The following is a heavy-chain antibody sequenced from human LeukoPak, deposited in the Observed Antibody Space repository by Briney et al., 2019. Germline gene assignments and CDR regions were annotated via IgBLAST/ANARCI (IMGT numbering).Heavy chain of an antibody. Sequence: ASVKISCKASVGTFSSYAISWVRQAPGQGLEWMGGIIPIFGTANYAQKFQGRVTITADESTSTAYMELSSLRSEDTAVYYCARTTNSYGDYDGDFDYWGQGTLVTVSS. J-gene: IGHJ4*02. D-gene: IGHD4-17*01. CDR2: IIPIFGTA. CDR3: ARTTNSYGDYDGDFDY. V-gene: IGHV1-69*13. CDR1: VGTFSSYA.